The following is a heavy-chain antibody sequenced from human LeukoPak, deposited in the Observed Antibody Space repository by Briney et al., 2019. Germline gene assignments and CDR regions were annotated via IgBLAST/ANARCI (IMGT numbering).Heavy chain of an antibody. V-gene: IGHV4-34*01. J-gene: IGHJ4*02. Sequence: KPSETLSLTCAVYGGSFSGYYWSWIRQPPGKGLEWIGEINHSGSTNYNPSLKSRVTISVDTSKNQFSLKLTSVTAADTAVYYCARGDNSGYVYWGQGTLVTVSS. D-gene: IGHD5-12*01. CDR3: ARGDNSGYVY. CDR2: INHSGST. CDR1: GGSFSGYY.